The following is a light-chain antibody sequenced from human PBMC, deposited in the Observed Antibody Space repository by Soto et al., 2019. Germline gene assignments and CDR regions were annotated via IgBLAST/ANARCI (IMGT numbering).Light chain of an antibody. J-gene: IGLJ2*01. CDR2: GVN. CDR3: CSSTVIYTV. V-gene: IGLV2-11*01. Sequence: QSALTQPRSVSGSPGQSVTISCTGTSSDVGGYNSVFWYQQYPGKAPKLMIYGVNKRPSGVPDRVSGSKSGNTASLTISGLQAEDEADYYCCSSTVIYTVFGGGTKLTVL. CDR1: SSDVGGYNS.